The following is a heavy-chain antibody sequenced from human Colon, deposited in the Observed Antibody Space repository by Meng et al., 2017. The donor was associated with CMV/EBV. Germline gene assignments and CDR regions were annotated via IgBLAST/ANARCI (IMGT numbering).Heavy chain of an antibody. CDR3: AKDVGGSSVEYFQH. CDR1: GFTFSTYA. J-gene: IGHJ1*01. Sequence: GGSLRLSCAASGFTFSTYAMSWVRQAPGKGLEWVSGVSESGARTFYADSVKGRFTISRDDSKNMLYLQMNSLRADDTALYYCAKDVGGSSVEYFQHWGQGTPVTVSS. CDR2: VSESGART. D-gene: IGHD3-10*01. V-gene: IGHV3-23*01.